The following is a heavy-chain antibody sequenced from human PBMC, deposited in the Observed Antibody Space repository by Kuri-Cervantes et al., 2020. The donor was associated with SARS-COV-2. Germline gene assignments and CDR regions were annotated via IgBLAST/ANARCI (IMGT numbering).Heavy chain of an antibody. CDR3: ARVAGEGPIYYYYMDV. CDR1: GLRFSSQT. CDR2: ISGSGGST. J-gene: IGHJ6*03. V-gene: IGHV3-23*01. D-gene: IGHD2-21*01. Sequence: GESLKISCAVSGLRFSSQTMSWVRQAAGKGLEWVSGISGSGGSTYYADSMKGRFTISTDDAENSLYLQMNSLRAEDTAVYYCARVAGEGPIYYYYMDVWGKGTTVTVSS.